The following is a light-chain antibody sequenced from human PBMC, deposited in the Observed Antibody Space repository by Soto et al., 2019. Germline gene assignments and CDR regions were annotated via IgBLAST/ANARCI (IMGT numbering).Light chain of an antibody. CDR3: QQYNNWRGT. CDR2: GAS. V-gene: IGKV3-15*01. CDR1: QSVSSN. J-gene: IGKJ1*01. Sequence: EMVMTQSPATLSVSPGERATLSCRASQSVSSNLAWYQQKPGQAPRLLIYGASTRATGIPARFSGSGSGTEFTLTISSLQSEDFAVYYCQQYNNWRGTFGQGTKVDI.